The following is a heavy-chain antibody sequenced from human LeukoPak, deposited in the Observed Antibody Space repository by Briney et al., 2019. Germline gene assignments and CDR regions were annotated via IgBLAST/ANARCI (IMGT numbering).Heavy chain of an antibody. CDR1: GYIFSIRC. J-gene: IGHJ4*02. CDR3: ASGNNFDY. Sequence: GGSLRLSCAASGYIFSIRCVHWLRQAPGKGLVWVSLINGDGTSTNYADSVKGRFTISRNNAKNTLYLQMNSLRAEDTAVYYCASGNNFDYWGQGTLVTVSS. CDR2: INGDGTST. V-gene: IGHV3-74*01. D-gene: IGHD4-23*01.